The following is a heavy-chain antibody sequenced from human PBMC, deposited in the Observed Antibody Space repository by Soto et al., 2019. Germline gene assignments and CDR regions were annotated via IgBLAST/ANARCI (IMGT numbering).Heavy chain of an antibody. CDR2: INPSGGST. Sequence: VASVKVSCKASGYTFTSYYMHWVRQAPGQGLEWMGIINPSGGSTSYAQKFQGRVTMTRDTSTSTVYMELSSLRSEDTAVYYCASSKLRLGELSHDGMDVWGQGTTVTVSS. J-gene: IGHJ6*02. CDR1: GYTFTSYY. CDR3: ASSKLRLGELSHDGMDV. V-gene: IGHV1-46*01. D-gene: IGHD3-16*02.